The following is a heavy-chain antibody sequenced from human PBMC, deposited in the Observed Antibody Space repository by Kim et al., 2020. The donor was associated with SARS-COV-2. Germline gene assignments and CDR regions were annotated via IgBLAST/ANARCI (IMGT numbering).Heavy chain of an antibody. CDR2: IWYDGSNK. J-gene: IGHJ4*02. Sequence: GGSLRLSCAASGFTFSSYGMHWVRQAPGKGLEWVAVIWYDGSNKYYADSVKGRFTISRDNSKNTLYLQMNSLRAEDTAVYYCAKDLGYGDELDYWGQGTLVTVSS. CDR1: GFTFSSYG. D-gene: IGHD4-17*01. V-gene: IGHV3-33*06. CDR3: AKDLGYGDELDY.